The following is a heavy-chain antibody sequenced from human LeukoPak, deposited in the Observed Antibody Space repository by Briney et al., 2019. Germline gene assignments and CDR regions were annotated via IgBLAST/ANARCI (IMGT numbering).Heavy chain of an antibody. Sequence: SETLSLTCTVSGGSVSSGSYYWRWIRQPPGKGLEWIGYIYYSGSANYNPSLKSRVTISVDTSKNQFSLKLSSVTAADTAVYYCAREGAFDIWGQGTMVTVSS. J-gene: IGHJ3*02. CDR3: AREGAFDI. V-gene: IGHV4-61*01. CDR1: GGSVSSGSYY. CDR2: IYYSGSA.